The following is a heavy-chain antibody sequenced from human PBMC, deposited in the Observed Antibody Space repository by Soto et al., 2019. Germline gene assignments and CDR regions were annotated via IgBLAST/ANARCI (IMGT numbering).Heavy chain of an antibody. J-gene: IGHJ6*02. CDR1: GYTFTYYN. CDR2: INPSGGST. CDR3: ARGIMITFGGVIGHWGYYYSGMDV. V-gene: IGHV1-46*01. Sequence: QVQLVQSGAEMAKPGASVRVSCRASGYTFTYYNLHWVRQAPGLGLEWMGIINPSGGSTSYAQKFQGRVAMTRDTSTSTVYMELSSLASEDTAVYYCARGIMITFGGVIGHWGYYYSGMDVWGQGTTVTVSS. D-gene: IGHD3-16*02.